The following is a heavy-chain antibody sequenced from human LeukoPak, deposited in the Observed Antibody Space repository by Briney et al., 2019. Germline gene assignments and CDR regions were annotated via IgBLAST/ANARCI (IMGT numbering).Heavy chain of an antibody. D-gene: IGHD3-10*01. V-gene: IGHV3-23*01. CDR2: ISGSGGNT. Sequence: GGSLRLSCAASGFTFSSYAMSWVRQAPGKGLEWVSAISGSGGNTYYADSAKGRFTISRDNSKNTLYLQMNSLRAEDTAVYYCAREAAYYYGSGILYWGQGTLVTVSS. CDR3: AREAAYYYGSGILY. J-gene: IGHJ4*02. CDR1: GFTFSSYA.